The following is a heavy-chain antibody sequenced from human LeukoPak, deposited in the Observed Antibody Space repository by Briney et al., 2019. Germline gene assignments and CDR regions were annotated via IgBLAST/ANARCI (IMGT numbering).Heavy chain of an antibody. J-gene: IGHJ6*02. CDR3: ARAKRETSTRPWTSGMDV. V-gene: IGHV3-13*01. CDR1: GFTFTSYA. Sequence: GGSLRLSCAASGFTFTSYAMSWVRQPIGKGLDWVSGLGSAGDKYHAGSERGRFTISREDAENSVYLQMNGLRPEDTAIYYCARAKRETSTRPWTSGMDVWGQGTRVTVSS. CDR2: LGSAGDK. D-gene: IGHD3/OR15-3a*01.